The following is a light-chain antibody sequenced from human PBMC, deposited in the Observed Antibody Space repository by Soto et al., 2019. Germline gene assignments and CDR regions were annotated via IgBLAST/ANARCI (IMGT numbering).Light chain of an antibody. CDR3: HQRSNWLPYT. Sequence: EIVLTQSPATLSLSPGERATLSCRASQSVSSYLAWYQQKPGQAPRLLIYDASNRATGIPARFSGSGSGTDFPLTISSLEPEDFAVYYCHQRSNWLPYTFGQGTKLEIK. J-gene: IGKJ2*01. CDR2: DAS. V-gene: IGKV3-11*01. CDR1: QSVSSY.